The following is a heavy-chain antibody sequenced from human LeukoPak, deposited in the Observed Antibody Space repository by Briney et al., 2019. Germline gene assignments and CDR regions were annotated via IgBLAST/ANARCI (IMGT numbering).Heavy chain of an antibody. CDR3: ARGHSAVTTKVSYFQH. J-gene: IGHJ1*01. CDR2: IKHSGST. CDR1: RGSSCGYY. D-gene: IGHD4-17*01. V-gene: IGHV4-34*01. Sequence: PPETLSLTSALSRGSSCGYYWSRVRQPPGKGLEWIGEIKHSGSTKYNPSLKSRVTILVDTPKTQFSLKLSSESAADTAVYYCARGHSAVTTKVSYFQHWGQGTLVTVSS.